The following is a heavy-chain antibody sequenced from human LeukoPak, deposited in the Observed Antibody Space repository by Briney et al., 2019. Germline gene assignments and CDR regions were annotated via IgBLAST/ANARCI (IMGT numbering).Heavy chain of an antibody. Sequence: SVKVSCKASGGTFSSYAISWVRQATGQGLEWMGRIIPILGIANYAQKFQGRVTITADKSTSTAYMELSSLRSEDTAVYYCARGPPIQLWPGGIYWGQGTLVTVSS. CDR3: ARGPPIQLWPGGIY. CDR2: IIPILGIA. D-gene: IGHD5-18*01. J-gene: IGHJ4*02. V-gene: IGHV1-69*04. CDR1: GGTFSSYA.